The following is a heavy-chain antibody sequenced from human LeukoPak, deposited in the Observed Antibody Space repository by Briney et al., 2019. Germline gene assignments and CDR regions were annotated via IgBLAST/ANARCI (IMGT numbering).Heavy chain of an antibody. D-gene: IGHD3-10*01. CDR1: GYSFSSQW. J-gene: IGHJ3*02. V-gene: IGHV5-51*01. CDR3: ARLLWFGEGRGFDI. CDR2: IYPGDSET. Sequence: MTGESLKISCKGSGYSFSSQWIGWVRQMPGKGLEWMGVIYPGDSETRYSPSFQSQVTISADKSISTAYLQWSSLKASDSAMYYCARLLWFGEGRGFDIWGQGTMVTVSS.